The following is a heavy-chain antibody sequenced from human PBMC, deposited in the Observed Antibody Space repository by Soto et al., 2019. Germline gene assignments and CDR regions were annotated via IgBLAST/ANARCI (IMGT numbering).Heavy chain of an antibody. J-gene: IGHJ3*01. CDR2: VSHDGAIK. CDR3: VRETQIATVVVQTKVSPGALDL. V-gene: IGHV3-30-3*01. CDR1: GFTYENFA. D-gene: IGHD2-15*01. Sequence: GGSLRLSCTPSGFTYENFAMHWVRQAPGKGLEWVAVVSHDGAIKHYAESVRGRLTISRDNSRDTLSLQMNSLRPEDTAVYYCVRETQIATVVVQTKVSPGALDLRGQGTVVTVSS.